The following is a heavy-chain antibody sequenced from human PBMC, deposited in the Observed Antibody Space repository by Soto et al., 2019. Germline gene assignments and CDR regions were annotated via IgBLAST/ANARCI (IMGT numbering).Heavy chain of an antibody. CDR2: IIPIFGTA. V-gene: IGHV1-69*13. D-gene: IGHD3-22*01. CDR1: GGTFSSYA. Sequence: SVNGSFKSSGGTFSSYAISWVRQAPGQGLEWMGGIIPIFGTANYAQKFQGRVTITADESTSTAYMELSSLRSEDTAVYYCAVAYYYYDSSGYPGYGMDVWGQGTTVTVSS. CDR3: AVAYYYYDSSGYPGYGMDV. J-gene: IGHJ6*02.